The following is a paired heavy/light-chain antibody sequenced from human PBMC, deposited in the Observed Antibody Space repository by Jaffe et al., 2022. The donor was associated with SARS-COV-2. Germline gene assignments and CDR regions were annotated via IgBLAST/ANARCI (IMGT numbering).Light chain of an antibody. CDR3: QQYYTTPHT. V-gene: IGKV4-1*01. CDR2: WAS. CDR1: QSVLYRSNNKNY. J-gene: IGKJ2*01. Sequence: DIVMTQSPDSLAVSLGERATINCKSSQSVLYRSNNKNYLGWYQQRPGQPPKLLIYWASTRESGVPDRFSGSGSGTDFTLTISSLQAEDVAVYYCQQYYTTPHTFGQGTKLEIK.
Heavy chain of an antibody. J-gene: IGHJ4*02. D-gene: IGHD1-1*01. CDR1: GFSLSTSGVG. Sequence: QITLKESGPTLVKPTQTLTLTCTFSGFSLSTSGVGVVWIRQPPGKALEWLTLIYWDDDKRYSPSLKTRLTITKDTSKNQVVVTMTNMDPVDTATYYCAYTNLKTDKTGGAIDYWGQGTLVTVSS. V-gene: IGHV2-5*02. CDR3: AYTNLKTDKTGGAIDY. CDR2: IYWDDDK.